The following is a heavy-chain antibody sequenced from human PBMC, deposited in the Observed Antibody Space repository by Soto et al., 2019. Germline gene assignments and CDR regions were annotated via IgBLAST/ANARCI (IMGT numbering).Heavy chain of an antibody. CDR3: ARDLSIGYFDY. D-gene: IGHD2-2*01. J-gene: IGHJ4*02. V-gene: IGHV4-61*01. Sequence: ASETLSLTCTVSGGSVSSGSYYWSWIRQPPGKGLEWIGYIYYSGSTNYNPSLKSRVTISVDTSKNQFSLKLSSVTAADTAVYYCARDLSIGYFDYWGQGTLVTVSS. CDR1: GGSVSSGSYY. CDR2: IYYSGST.